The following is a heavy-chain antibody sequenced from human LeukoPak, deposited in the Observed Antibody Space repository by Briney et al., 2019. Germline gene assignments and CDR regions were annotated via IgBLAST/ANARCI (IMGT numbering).Heavy chain of an antibody. CDR2: INPDNGAT. CDR1: GYIFTNFY. CDR3: AGLITQWLAYFDY. Sequence: ASVKVSCKAAGYIFTNFYLHWMRQAPGQGFEWIGWINPDNGATDSAQKFQGRVTMTRDTSINTIYMDLSNLRSDDTAVYYCAGLITQWLAYFDYWGQGTLVTVS. V-gene: IGHV1-2*02. J-gene: IGHJ4*02. D-gene: IGHD6-19*01.